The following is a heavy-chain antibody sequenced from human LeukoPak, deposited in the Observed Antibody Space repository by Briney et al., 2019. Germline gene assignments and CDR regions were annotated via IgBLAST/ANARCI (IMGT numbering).Heavy chain of an antibody. D-gene: IGHD5-18*01. CDR3: ARDSAAGGQLWLTY. CDR1: EFTFSSYA. CDR2: IWYDGSDK. Sequence: GGSLRLSCAASEFTFSSYAMHWVRQAPGKGLEWVAVIWYDGSDKYYADSVKGRFTTSRGNSRNTLHLQMNSLRAEDTAVYYCARDSAAGGQLWLTYWGQGTLVTVSS. J-gene: IGHJ4*02. V-gene: IGHV3-33*01.